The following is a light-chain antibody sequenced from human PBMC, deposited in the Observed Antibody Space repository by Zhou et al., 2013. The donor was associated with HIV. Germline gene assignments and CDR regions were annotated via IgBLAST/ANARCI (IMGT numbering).Light chain of an antibody. CDR3: SSYTSSGTLXV. V-gene: IGLV2-14*03. J-gene: IGLJ1*01. CDR2: DVT. CDR1: SSDIGGYDY. Sequence: QSALTQPASVSGSPGQSITISCTGTSSDIGGYDYVSWYQQHPGKAPKLMIYDVTNRPSGVSNRFSGSKSGNTASLTISGLQAEDEADYYCSSYTSSGTLXVFGTGTKVTV.